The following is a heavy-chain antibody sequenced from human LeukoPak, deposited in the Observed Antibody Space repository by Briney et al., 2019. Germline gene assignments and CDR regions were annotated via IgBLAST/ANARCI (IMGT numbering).Heavy chain of an antibody. CDR3: ARVLYYYDSSSYYRYWYFDL. CDR1: GGSISSYY. V-gene: IGHV4-59*01. CDR2: IYYSGST. J-gene: IGHJ2*01. D-gene: IGHD3-22*01. Sequence: SSETLSLTCTVSGGSISSYYWSWIRQPPGKGLEWIGYIYYSGSTNYNPSLKSRVTISVDTSKNQFSLKLSSVTAADTAVYYCARVLYYYDSSSYYRYWYFDLWGRGTLVTVSS.